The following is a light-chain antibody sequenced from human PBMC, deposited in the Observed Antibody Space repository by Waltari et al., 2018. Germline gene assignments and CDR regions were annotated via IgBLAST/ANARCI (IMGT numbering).Light chain of an antibody. CDR1: TLGEKY. CDR3: QAWDSSTAV. Sequence: SSELTHPLSVSVSPGQTASITCPGDTLGEKYACWYQQKPGQSPVLFISQDNKRPSGISERFSGSNSGNTATLTISGTQAMDEADYYCQAWDSSTAVFGGGTRLTVL. CDR2: QDN. J-gene: IGLJ3*02. V-gene: IGLV3-1*01.